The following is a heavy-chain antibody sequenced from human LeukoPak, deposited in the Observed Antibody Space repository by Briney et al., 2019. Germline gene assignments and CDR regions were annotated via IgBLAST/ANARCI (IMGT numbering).Heavy chain of an antibody. J-gene: IGHJ6*02. V-gene: IGHV4-61*01. CDR2: IYYSGST. CDR1: GGSVSSGSYY. CDR3: ARGPILYCSSTSCYLGRYYYYYYGMDV. D-gene: IGHD2-2*01. Sequence: ASETLSLTCTVSGGSVSSGSYYWSWIRQPPGKGLEWIGYIYYSGSTNYNPSLKSRVTISVDTSKNQFSLKLSSVTAADTAVYYCARGPILYCSSTSCYLGRYYYYYYGMDVWGQGTTVTVSS.